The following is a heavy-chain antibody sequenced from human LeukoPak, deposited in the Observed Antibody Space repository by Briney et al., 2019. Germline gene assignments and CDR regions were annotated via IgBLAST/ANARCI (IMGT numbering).Heavy chain of an antibody. CDR1: GGSISSGGYY. Sequence: SQTLSLTCTVSGGSISSGGYYWSWIRQHPGKGLEWIGYIYYSGSTYYNPSLKSRVTISVDTSKNQFSLKLSSVTAADTAVYYCARGLSPVLPIVSQLAVRGMDVWGQGTTVTVSS. D-gene: IGHD2-15*01. CDR2: IYYSGST. J-gene: IGHJ6*02. V-gene: IGHV4-31*03. CDR3: ARGLSPVLPIVSQLAVRGMDV.